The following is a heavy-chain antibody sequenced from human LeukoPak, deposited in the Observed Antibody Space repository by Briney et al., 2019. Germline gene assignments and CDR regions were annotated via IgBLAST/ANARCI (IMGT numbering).Heavy chain of an antibody. Sequence: GGSLRLPCAASGFTVSGTHMSWVRQAPGKGLEWVAAMYTGGTTYYADSVTGRFTISRDNSKDTLYLHMNSLRAEDTAVYYCAKDEATSGGGLASWGQGTLVSVSS. D-gene: IGHD3-16*01. J-gene: IGHJ4*02. CDR3: AKDEATSGGGLAS. V-gene: IGHV3-53*01. CDR2: MYTGGTT. CDR1: GFTVSGTH.